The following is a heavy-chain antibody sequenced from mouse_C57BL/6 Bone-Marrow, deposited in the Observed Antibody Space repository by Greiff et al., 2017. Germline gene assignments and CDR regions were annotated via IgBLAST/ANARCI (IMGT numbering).Heavy chain of an antibody. J-gene: IGHJ3*01. Sequence: VQLQQSGAELARPGASVKLSCKASGYTFTSYGISWVKQRTGQGLEWIGEIYPRSGNTYYNEKFKGKATLTAAKSSSTAYMELRGLTSEDSAVYFCARSRFYYYGSSWFAYWGQGTLVTVSA. CDR2: IYPRSGNT. CDR3: ARSRFYYYGSSWFAY. V-gene: IGHV1-81*01. D-gene: IGHD1-1*01. CDR1: GYTFTSYG.